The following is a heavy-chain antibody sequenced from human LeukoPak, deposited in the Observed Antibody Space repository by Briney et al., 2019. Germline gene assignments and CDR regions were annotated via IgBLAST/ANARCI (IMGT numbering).Heavy chain of an antibody. CDR1: GFIFSNAW. J-gene: IGHJ3*02. CDR3: ARGGSSGAFDI. Sequence: PGGSLRLSCAASGFIFSNAWMSWVRQAPGKGLEWVSFIYSGGTTYSADSVKGRFTISRDNSKNTLYLQMNSLRAEDTAVYYCARGGSSGAFDIWGQGTRVTVSS. CDR2: IYSGGTT. D-gene: IGHD1-26*01. V-gene: IGHV3-66*01.